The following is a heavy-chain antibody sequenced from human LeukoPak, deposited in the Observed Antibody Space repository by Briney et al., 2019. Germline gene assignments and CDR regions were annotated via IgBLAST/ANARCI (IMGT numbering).Heavy chain of an antibody. J-gene: IGHJ4*02. CDR3: ARDRVAAAGFFDY. CDR2: INHSGST. CDR1: GGSFSGYY. Sequence: PSETLSLACAVYGGSFSGYYWSWIRQPPGKGLEWIGEINHSGSTNYNPSLKSRVTISVDTSKNQFSLKLSSVTAADTAVYYCARDRVAAAGFFDYWGQGTLVTVSS. V-gene: IGHV4-34*01. D-gene: IGHD6-13*01.